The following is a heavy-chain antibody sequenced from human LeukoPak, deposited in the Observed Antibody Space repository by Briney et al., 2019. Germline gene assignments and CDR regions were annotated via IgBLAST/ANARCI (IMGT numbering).Heavy chain of an antibody. CDR3: ARFTKYDGGGSYLDI. D-gene: IGHD3-22*01. Sequence: SETLSLTCTVSGGSISSYYWSWIRQPPGEGLEWIGHIYSSGSTTDNPSLKSRVTISVDTSKNQFSLRMSSVTAADTAVYFCARFTKYDGGGSYLDIWGQGTMVTVSS. CDR1: GGSISSYY. J-gene: IGHJ3*02. V-gene: IGHV4-59*13. CDR2: IYSSGST.